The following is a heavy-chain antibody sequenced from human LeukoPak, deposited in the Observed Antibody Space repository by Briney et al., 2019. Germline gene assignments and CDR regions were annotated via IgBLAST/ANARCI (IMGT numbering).Heavy chain of an antibody. Sequence: SETLSLTCTVSAYSISSSYYWGWIRQPPGKGLEWIGSIYHSGSTSYNPSLKSRVTISVDTSNNQFSLKLSSVTAADTAVYYCARVYGGYSRYFQHWGQGTLVTVSS. J-gene: IGHJ1*01. CDR2: IYHSGST. CDR1: AYSISSSYY. V-gene: IGHV4-38-2*02. D-gene: IGHD4-23*01. CDR3: ARVYGGYSRYFQH.